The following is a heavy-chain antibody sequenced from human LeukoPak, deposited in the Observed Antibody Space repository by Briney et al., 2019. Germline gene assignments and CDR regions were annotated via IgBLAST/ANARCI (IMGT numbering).Heavy chain of an antibody. Sequence: ASVKVPCKASGGTFSSYAISWVRQAPGQGLEWMGGIIPIFGTANYAQKFQGRVTITADESTSTAYMELSSLRSEDTAVYYCATGYCSSTSCYVDAFDIWGQGTMVTVSS. CDR1: GGTFSSYA. D-gene: IGHD2-2*01. CDR2: IIPIFGTA. V-gene: IGHV1-69*13. J-gene: IGHJ3*02. CDR3: ATGYCSSTSCYVDAFDI.